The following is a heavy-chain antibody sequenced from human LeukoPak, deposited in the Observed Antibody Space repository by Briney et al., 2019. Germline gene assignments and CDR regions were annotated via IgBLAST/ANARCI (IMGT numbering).Heavy chain of an antibody. V-gene: IGHV3-7*01. CDR1: GFTFSNYW. J-gene: IGHJ4*02. Sequence: GGSLRLTCEASGFTFSNYWMSWVRQAPGKGLEWVANIKQDGSEKYYVDSVKGRFTISRDNARNSLYLQMNSLRAEDTTIYYCARETIWFGKSYFDYWGQGSLVTVSS. CDR3: ARETIWFGKSYFDY. CDR2: IKQDGSEK. D-gene: IGHD3-10*01.